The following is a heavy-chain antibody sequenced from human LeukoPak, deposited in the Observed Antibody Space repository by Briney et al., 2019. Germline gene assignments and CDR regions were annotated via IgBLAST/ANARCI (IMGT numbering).Heavy chain of an antibody. D-gene: IGHD2-15*01. Sequence: ASVKVSCKASGYTFTSYDVNWVRQATGQGLERMGWVNPNSGHTGYAQKFQGRVTLTTNTSVSTAYMELSSLRSEDTAIYYCARGAPGSYCSGGSCPYFGYWGQGTLVSVSS. V-gene: IGHV1-8*01. J-gene: IGHJ4*02. CDR3: ARGAPGSYCSGGSCPYFGY. CDR1: GYTFTSYD. CDR2: VNPNSGHT.